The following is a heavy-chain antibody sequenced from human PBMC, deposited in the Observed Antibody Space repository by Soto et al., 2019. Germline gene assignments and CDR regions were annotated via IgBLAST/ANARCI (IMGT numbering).Heavy chain of an antibody. CDR3: ATDEGIRGFDS. J-gene: IGHJ4*02. CDR1: GYTFSNYG. CDR2: ISGYNGLT. Sequence: QVQLVQSGDEVKKSGASVKVSCKASGYTFSNYGISWVRQAPGQGLEWMGWISGYNGLTAYAQNVQGRVTMNIATPTKTVFMELTSLGSNDTAVYYCATDEGIRGFDSWGQGTLVTVSS. D-gene: IGHD2-21*01. V-gene: IGHV1-18*04.